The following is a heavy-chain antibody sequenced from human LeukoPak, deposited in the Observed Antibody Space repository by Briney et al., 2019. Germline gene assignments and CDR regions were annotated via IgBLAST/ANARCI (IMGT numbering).Heavy chain of an antibody. CDR1: GFTFSSYG. V-gene: IGHV3-30*18. CDR2: ISYDGSNK. CDR3: AKKELALDY. Sequence: GGSLRLSCAASGFTFSSYGVHWVRQAPGKGLEWVAVISYDGSNKYYADSVKGRFTISRDNSKNTLYLQMNSLRAEDTAVYYCAKKELALDYWGQGTLVTVSS. J-gene: IGHJ4*02. D-gene: IGHD1-1*01.